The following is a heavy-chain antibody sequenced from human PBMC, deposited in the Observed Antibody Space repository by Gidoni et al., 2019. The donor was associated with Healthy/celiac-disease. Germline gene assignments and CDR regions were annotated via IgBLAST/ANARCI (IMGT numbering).Heavy chain of an antibody. J-gene: IGHJ5*02. CDR1: GFTFSSYG. D-gene: IGHD2-2*01. V-gene: IGHV3-33*01. Sequence: QVQLVESGGGVVQPGRSLRLSCAAFGFTFSSYGMHWVRQAPGKGLEWVAVIWYDGSNKYYADSVKGRFTISRDNSKNTLYLQMNSLRAEDTAVYYCAREALVVPAANNWFDPWGQGTLVTVSS. CDR2: IWYDGSNK. CDR3: AREALVVPAANNWFDP.